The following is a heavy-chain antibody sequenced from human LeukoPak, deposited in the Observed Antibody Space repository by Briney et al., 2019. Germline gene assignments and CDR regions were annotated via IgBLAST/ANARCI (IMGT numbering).Heavy chain of an antibody. V-gene: IGHV3-13*04. Sequence: GGSLRLSCAASGFTFSSYDMHWVRQATGKGLEWVSVIGTSGDTYYVGSVKGRFTISRENAKNSLYLQMNSLTAGDTAVYFCSRVGSSGWPNYFDSWGQGTLVTVSS. CDR3: SRVGSSGWPNYFDS. D-gene: IGHD6-19*01. CDR1: GFTFSSYD. J-gene: IGHJ4*02. CDR2: IGTSGDT.